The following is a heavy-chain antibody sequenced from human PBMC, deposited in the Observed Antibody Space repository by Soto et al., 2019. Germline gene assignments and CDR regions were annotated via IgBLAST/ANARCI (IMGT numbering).Heavy chain of an antibody. V-gene: IGHV1-18*01. Sequence: QVQLVQSGAEVKKPGASVKVSCKASGYTFTSYGISWVRQAPGQGLEWMGWISADNGNTNYAQKRKGRVTMTTDTSTSPAYMELRSRRSDDTAVYYCARDGSWVRYCAWLSTEGGFDPWGQGTLVTVSS. CDR2: ISADNGNT. CDR1: GYTFTSYG. D-gene: IGHD3-9*01. CDR3: ARDGSWVRYCAWLSTEGGFDP. J-gene: IGHJ5*02.